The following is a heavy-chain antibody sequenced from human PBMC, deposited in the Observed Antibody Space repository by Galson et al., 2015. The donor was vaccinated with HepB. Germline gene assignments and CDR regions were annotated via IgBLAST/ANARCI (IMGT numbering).Heavy chain of an antibody. Sequence: SLRLSCAASGLTFRTYAMSWVRQVPGRGLEWVSVISGSGLNSFHADPVKGRFTISRDNSKSTLYLQMNSLRAEDTAIYYCVRGTTAPDYWAQGTLVTVSS. CDR2: ISGSGLNS. V-gene: IGHV3-23*01. J-gene: IGHJ4*02. D-gene: IGHD2/OR15-2a*01. CDR1: GLTFRTYA. CDR3: VRGTTAPDY.